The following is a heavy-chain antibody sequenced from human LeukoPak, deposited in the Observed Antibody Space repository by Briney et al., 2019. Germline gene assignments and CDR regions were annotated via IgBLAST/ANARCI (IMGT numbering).Heavy chain of an antibody. CDR2: ISGNGAGA. Sequence: GGSLRLSCAASGFTFFNYAMSWVRQAPGKGLEWVSAISGNGAGAHYADSVKGRLTISRDNSKNTLYPQMNSLRVEDTAVYHCAVETVPSDGIWGPGTMVTVSS. CDR1: GFTFFNYA. V-gene: IGHV3-23*01. CDR3: AVETVPSDGI. D-gene: IGHD1-1*01. J-gene: IGHJ3*02.